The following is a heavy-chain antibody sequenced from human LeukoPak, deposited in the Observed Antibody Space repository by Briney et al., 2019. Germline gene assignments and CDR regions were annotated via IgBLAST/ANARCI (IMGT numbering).Heavy chain of an antibody. V-gene: IGHV4-39*01. D-gene: IGHD3-22*01. Sequence: PSETLSLTCSVSGYSVSRSDSYWDWIRQPPGKGLEWIGTIYYSGRTYYSPSLKSRVTMSVDPSNNQFSLNLRSVPAADTAVYYCARRRYYDGSGYLEWGQGTLLSVSS. CDR1: GYSVSRSDSY. CDR2: IYYSGRT. CDR3: ARRRYYDGSGYLE. J-gene: IGHJ1*01.